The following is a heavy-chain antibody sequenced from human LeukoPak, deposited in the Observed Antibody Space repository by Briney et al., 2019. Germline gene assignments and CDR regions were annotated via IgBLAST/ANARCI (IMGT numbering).Heavy chain of an antibody. CDR2: INPNSGGT. CDR1: GYTFTGYY. V-gene: IGHV1-2*02. D-gene: IGHD2-8*02. CDR3: AREVLTITGTFYGMGG. Sequence: ASVKVSCKASGYTFTGYYMHWVRQAPGQGLEWMGWINPNSGGTNYAQKFQGRVTMTRDTSISTAYMELSRLRSDDTAVYYCAREVLTITGTFYGMGGWGQGNTVNGPS. J-gene: IGHJ6*01.